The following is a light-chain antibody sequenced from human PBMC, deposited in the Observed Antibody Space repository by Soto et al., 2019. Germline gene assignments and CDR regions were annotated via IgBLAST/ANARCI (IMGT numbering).Light chain of an antibody. J-gene: IGKJ2*01. V-gene: IGKV2-28*01. CDR2: LGS. CDR1: QSLLVSNGYNY. Sequence: DIVMTQSPLSLPVAPGEPASISCRSSQSLLVSNGYNYLDWYLQKPGQSPKLLIYLGSIRASGVPDRFSGSGSGIDFTLKISRVEAEDVGVYYCMQARQTPPTLGQGTKLEIK. CDR3: MQARQTPPT.